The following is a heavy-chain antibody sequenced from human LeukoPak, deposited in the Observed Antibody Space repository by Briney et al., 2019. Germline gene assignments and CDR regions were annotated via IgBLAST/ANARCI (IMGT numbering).Heavy chain of an antibody. CDR3: AKDAIGTDSITMIAHDP. J-gene: IGHJ5*02. CDR1: GFTFSSCG. CDR2: IRYDGSNK. D-gene: IGHD3-22*01. V-gene: IGHV3-30*02. Sequence: PGGSLSLSCAASGFTFSSCGFHWVRQAPGKGLEWVAFIRYDGSNKYYADSVKGRFTISRDNSKNTLYLQMNSLRAEDTAVYYCAKDAIGTDSITMIAHDPWGQGTLVTVSS.